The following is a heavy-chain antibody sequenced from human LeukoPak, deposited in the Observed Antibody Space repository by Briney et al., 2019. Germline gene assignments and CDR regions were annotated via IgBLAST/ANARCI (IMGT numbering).Heavy chain of an antibody. CDR1: DGSINSYY. J-gene: IGHJ4*02. CDR3: AKRGSNTWSDFDY. CDR2: IDSSEST. D-gene: IGHD6-13*01. Sequence: SETLSLTCTVSDGSINSYYWSWIRQPPGEGLEWIGHIDSSESTNYNPSLKSRVAIYIYTTENKLALHLSSMTAADTAVYYCAKRGSNTWSDFDYWGQGTLVTVSS. V-gene: IGHV4-59*01.